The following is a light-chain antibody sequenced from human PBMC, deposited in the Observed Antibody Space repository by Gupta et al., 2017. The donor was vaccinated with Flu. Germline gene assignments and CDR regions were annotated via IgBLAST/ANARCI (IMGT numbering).Light chain of an antibody. V-gene: IGLV1-51*02. CDR3: GTWDSSLSAAV. J-gene: IGLJ3*02. Sequence: QSVLTQPPSVSADPGQKVTISCSGSSSNIGEKYLSWYKKFPGTAPKLLIYEDNKRPSGIPDRFSGSKSGTSATLGITGLQTGDEAEYYCGTWDSSLSAAVFGGGTKLTVL. CDR2: EDN. CDR1: SSNIGEKY.